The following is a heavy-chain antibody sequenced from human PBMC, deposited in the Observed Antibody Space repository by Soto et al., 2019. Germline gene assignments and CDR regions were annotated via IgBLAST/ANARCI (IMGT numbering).Heavy chain of an antibody. Sequence: ASVKVSCKASGYTFTSYGISWVRQAPGQGLEWMGWISAYNGNTNYAQKLLGRVTMTTDTSTSTAYMELRSLRSDDTAVYYCASSYYDSSGYYYDYYGMDVWGQGTTVTVSS. J-gene: IGHJ6*02. D-gene: IGHD3-22*01. V-gene: IGHV1-18*01. CDR2: ISAYNGNT. CDR3: ASSYYDSSGYYYDYYGMDV. CDR1: GYTFTSYG.